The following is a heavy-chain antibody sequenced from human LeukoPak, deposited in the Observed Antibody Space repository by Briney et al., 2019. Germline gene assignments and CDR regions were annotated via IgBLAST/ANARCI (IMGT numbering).Heavy chain of an antibody. Sequence: SETLSLTCAVYGGSFSGYYWSWIRQPPGQGLEWIGEINHSGSTNYNPSLKSRVTISVDTSKNQFSLKLSSVTAADTAVYYCARLLVYYGSGSPPGAFDIWGQGTMVTVSS. V-gene: IGHV4-34*01. CDR1: GGSFSGYY. J-gene: IGHJ3*02. CDR3: ARLLVYYGSGSPPGAFDI. D-gene: IGHD3-10*01. CDR2: INHSGST.